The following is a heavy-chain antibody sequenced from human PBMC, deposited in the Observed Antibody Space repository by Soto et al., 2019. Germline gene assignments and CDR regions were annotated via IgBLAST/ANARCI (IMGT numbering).Heavy chain of an antibody. V-gene: IGHV1-3*01. D-gene: IGHD6-13*01. Sequence: ASVKVSCKASGYTFTSYAMHWVRQAPGQRLEWMGWINAGNGNTKYSQKFQGRVTITRDTSASTAYMELSSLRSEDTAVYYCASPGIAAAGTEYYYYYYGMDVWGQGTTVTVS. CDR1: GYTFTSYA. CDR2: INAGNGNT. CDR3: ASPGIAAAGTEYYYYYYGMDV. J-gene: IGHJ6*02.